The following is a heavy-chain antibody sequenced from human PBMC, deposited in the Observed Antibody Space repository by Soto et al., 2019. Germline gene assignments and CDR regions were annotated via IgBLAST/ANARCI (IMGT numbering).Heavy chain of an antibody. V-gene: IGHV4-39*01. CDR1: GGSISSSSYY. CDR2: IYYSGYT. J-gene: IGHJ6*02. D-gene: IGHD3-16*01. CDR3: ATHQAPLYVGYSDALDV. Sequence: QLQLQESGPGLVKPSETLSLTCTVSGGSISSSSYYWGWIRQPPGKGLEWIGSIYYSGYTYYNPXLTSQDTISXAXSXTXXPLKLSYVTAAATAVYYCATHQAPLYVGYSDALDVWGQGPTGSLSS.